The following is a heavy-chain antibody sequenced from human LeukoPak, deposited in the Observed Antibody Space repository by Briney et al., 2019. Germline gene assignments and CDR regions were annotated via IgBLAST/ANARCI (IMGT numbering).Heavy chain of an antibody. D-gene: IGHD2-2*01. CDR3: TRESFRYQLGFDP. V-gene: IGHV3-49*04. Sequence: GGSLRLSCTASGFTFGDYAMSWVRQAPGKGLEWVGFIRSKACGGTTEYAASVKGRFTISRDDSKSIAYLQMNSLKTEDTAVYYCTRESFRYQLGFDPWGQGTLVTVSS. CDR1: GFTFGDYA. CDR2: IRSKACGGTT. J-gene: IGHJ5*02.